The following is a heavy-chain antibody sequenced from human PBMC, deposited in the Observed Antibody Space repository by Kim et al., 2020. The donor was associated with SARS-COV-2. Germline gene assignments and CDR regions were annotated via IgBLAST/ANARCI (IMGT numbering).Heavy chain of an antibody. V-gene: IGHV4-4*07. Sequence: YNPSLKSRVPMSVDTSKNQFSLKLSSVTAADTAVYYCARETWSSTSELGYWGQGTLVTVSS. D-gene: IGHD2-2*01. CDR3: ARETWSSTSELGY. J-gene: IGHJ4*02.